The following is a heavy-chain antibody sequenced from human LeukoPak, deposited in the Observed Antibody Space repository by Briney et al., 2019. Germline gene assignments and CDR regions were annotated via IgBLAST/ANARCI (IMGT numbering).Heavy chain of an antibody. CDR3: ARSDGDYAEYDY. J-gene: IGHJ4*02. CDR1: GFTFTSSA. V-gene: IGHV1-58*02. CDR2: IVVGSGNT. Sequence: SVKVSCKASGFTFTSSAMQWVRQARGQRLEWIGWIVVGSGNTNYAQKFQERVTITRDMSTSTAYMELSRLRSDDTAVYYCARSDGDYAEYDYWGQGTLVTVSS. D-gene: IGHD4-17*01.